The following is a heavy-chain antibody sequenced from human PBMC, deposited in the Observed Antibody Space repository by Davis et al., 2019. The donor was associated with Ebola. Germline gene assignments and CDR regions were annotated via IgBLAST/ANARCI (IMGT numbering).Heavy chain of an antibody. V-gene: IGHV7-4-1*02. CDR1: GYTFTNYY. CDR3: AREYPTIPFDY. Sequence: ASVKVSCKASGYTFTNYYMHWVRQAPGQGLEWLGWIDTNTGIPTYGQGFTGRFVFSLDTSVTTAYLHISSLKAEDTAVYYCAREYPTIPFDYWGQGTLVTVSS. J-gene: IGHJ4*02. D-gene: IGHD5-12*01. CDR2: IDTNTGIP.